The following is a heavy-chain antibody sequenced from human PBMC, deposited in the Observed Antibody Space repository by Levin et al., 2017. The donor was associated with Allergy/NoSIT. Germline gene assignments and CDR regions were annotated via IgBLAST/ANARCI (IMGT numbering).Heavy chain of an antibody. D-gene: IGHD3-10*01. J-gene: IGHJ5*02. CDR3: ARQLGRFGESRWFDH. Sequence: SETLSLTCSVSGGSTSNIDYYWVWIRQPPGKALEWIGSVYYSGTNKFNPSLKSRVTISVDTSKTQFSLNLSSVTATDTAVYYCARQLGRFGESRWFDHWGQGSLVTVAS. CDR1: GGSTSNIDYY. V-gene: IGHV4-39*01. CDR2: VYYSGTN.